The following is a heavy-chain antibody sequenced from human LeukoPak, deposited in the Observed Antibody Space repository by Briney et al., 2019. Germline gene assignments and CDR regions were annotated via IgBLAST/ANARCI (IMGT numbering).Heavy chain of an antibody. D-gene: IGHD6-19*01. CDR3: ARPIYSSGWDQFQH. CDR1: GFTFRSYR. CDR2: IKQDGSET. Sequence: GGSLRLSCKGPGFTFRSYRMSWVRQAPGKGLEWVATIKQDGSETYYVDSVKGRFAISRDNAKNSLYLQMNSLRVEDTAVYYCARPIYSSGWDQFQHWGQGTLLSVSS. V-gene: IGHV3-7*01. J-gene: IGHJ1*01.